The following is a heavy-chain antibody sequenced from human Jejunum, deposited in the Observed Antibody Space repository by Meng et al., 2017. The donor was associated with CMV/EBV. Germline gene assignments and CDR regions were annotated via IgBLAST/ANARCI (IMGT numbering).Heavy chain of an antibody. CDR2: ISAGGGSR. CDR3: AREYSTAVVGRDY. V-gene: IGHV3-23*01. Sequence: SGFTFSSYAMSWVRQAPGKGLEWVSAISAGGGSRYYADSMKGRFTISRDNSKNTLYLQMNSLRAEDTAVYYCAREYSTAVVGRDYWGQGTLVTVSS. J-gene: IGHJ4*02. D-gene: IGHD2/OR15-2a*01. CDR1: GFTFSSYA.